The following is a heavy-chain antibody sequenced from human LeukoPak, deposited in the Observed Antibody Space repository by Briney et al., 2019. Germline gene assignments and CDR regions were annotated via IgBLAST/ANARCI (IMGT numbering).Heavy chain of an antibody. D-gene: IGHD6-19*01. Sequence: PSVTLSLTCTVSGGSISGNHWSWIRQPPGKGLEWIGYICNSGDTNYNPSLKSRVTISVDTSKKQFFLKLSSVTAADTAVYYCMRGRVAGANWGQGTLVTVSS. J-gene: IGHJ4*02. CDR1: GGSISGNH. CDR2: ICNSGDT. V-gene: IGHV4-59*01. CDR3: MRGRVAGAN.